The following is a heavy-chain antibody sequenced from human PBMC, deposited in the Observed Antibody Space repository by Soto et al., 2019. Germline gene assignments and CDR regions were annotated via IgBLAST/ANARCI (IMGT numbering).Heavy chain of an antibody. Sequence: LKISCKGSGYSFTSYWISWVRQMPGKGLEWMGRTDPSDSYTNYSPSFQGHVTISADKSISTAYLRWSSLKASDTAMYYCARHYSASSGWYYYYYGMDVWGQGTTVTVSS. CDR3: ARHYSASSGWYYYYYGMDV. CDR2: TDPSDSYT. CDR1: GYSFTSYW. D-gene: IGHD6-19*01. V-gene: IGHV5-10-1*01. J-gene: IGHJ6*02.